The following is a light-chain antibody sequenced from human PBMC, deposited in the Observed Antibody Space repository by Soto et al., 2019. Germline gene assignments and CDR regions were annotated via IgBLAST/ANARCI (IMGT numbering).Light chain of an antibody. V-gene: IGLV3-21*02. CDR2: DDS. CDR1: TIGGKS. CDR3: QVWDSSSDHVI. J-gene: IGLJ2*01. Sequence: SYELTQPPSVSVAPGQTARITCGGDTIGGKSVHWYQQKPGQAPVLVIYDDSDRPSGIPERFSGSNSGNTATLTISRVEAGDEADYYCQVWDSSSDHVIFGGGTQLTVL.